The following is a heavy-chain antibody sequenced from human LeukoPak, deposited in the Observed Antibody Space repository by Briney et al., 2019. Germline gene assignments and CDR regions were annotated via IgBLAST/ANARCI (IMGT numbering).Heavy chain of an antibody. V-gene: IGHV3-33*06. CDR2: VWYEERTK. D-gene: IGHD5-12*01. CDR3: VKEGIYLKSSLEE. Sequence: PGGSLRLSCTTSGFSFSDYGMHWVRQAPGKGLEWLASVWYEERTKDYVDSVKGRFTISRDNSKNSIYLQMKSLGVDDTAIYYCVKEGIYLKSSLEEWGQGTLVTVSS. J-gene: IGHJ4*02. CDR1: GFSFSDYG.